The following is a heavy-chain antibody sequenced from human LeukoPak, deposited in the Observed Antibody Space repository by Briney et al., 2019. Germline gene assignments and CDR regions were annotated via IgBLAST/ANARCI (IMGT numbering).Heavy chain of an antibody. J-gene: IGHJ4*02. Sequence: SVKVSCKASGYTFTGYYMHWVRQAPGQGLEWMGWINPNSGGTNYAQKFQGRVTMTRDTSISTAYMELSRLRSDDTAVYYCARVCREYYDSSGYLDYWGQGTLVTVSS. CDR2: INPNSGGT. CDR3: ARVCREYYDSSGYLDY. CDR1: GYTFTGYY. V-gene: IGHV1-2*02. D-gene: IGHD3-22*01.